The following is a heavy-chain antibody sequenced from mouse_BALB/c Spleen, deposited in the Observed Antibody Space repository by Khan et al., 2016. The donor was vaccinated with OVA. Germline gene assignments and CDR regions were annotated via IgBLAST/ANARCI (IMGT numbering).Heavy chain of an antibody. Sequence: EVQLQESGPELVKPGASVKMSCKASGYTFTSYILHWVKQKPGQGLEWIGYINPYNDGTKYNEKFKGKATLTSDKSSSTAYMELNSLTSEDSAVYYCEAYYGNYVDYWGQGTTLTVSS. V-gene: IGHV1S136*01. D-gene: IGHD2-10*01. CDR3: EAYYGNYVDY. CDR2: INPYNDGT. CDR1: GYTFTSYI. J-gene: IGHJ2*01.